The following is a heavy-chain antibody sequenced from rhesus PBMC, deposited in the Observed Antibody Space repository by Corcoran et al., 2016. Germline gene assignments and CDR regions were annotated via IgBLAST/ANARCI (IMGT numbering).Heavy chain of an antibody. D-gene: IGHD5-12*01. Sequence: QVQLQESGPGVVKPSETLSLTCAVSGGSISDSYRWSWVRQPTGKGIEWIGYIDVITPRTNSHPLLKSLSPSSKYTSKHQFFLILDYVTAADTAVSYCARVLYIYRIVYWGQGVLVTVPS. V-gene: IGHV4S10*01. J-gene: IGHJ4*01. CDR1: GGSISDSYR. CDR3: ARVLYIYRIVY. CDR2: IDVITPRT.